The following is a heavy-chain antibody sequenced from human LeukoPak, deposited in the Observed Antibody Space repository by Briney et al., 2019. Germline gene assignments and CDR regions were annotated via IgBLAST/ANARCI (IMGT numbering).Heavy chain of an antibody. J-gene: IGHJ4*02. D-gene: IGHD5-18*01. V-gene: IGHV3-23*01. CDR1: GFTFSNYA. Sequence: GGSLRLSCAASGFTFSNYAMSWVRQAPGKGLEWVSAISGSGGSTYYADPVKGRFTISRDNSKNTLYLQMNSLRAEDTAVYYCARDSMWDTAMVTPCFDYWGQGTLVTVSS. CDR3: ARDSMWDTAMVTPCFDY. CDR2: ISGSGGST.